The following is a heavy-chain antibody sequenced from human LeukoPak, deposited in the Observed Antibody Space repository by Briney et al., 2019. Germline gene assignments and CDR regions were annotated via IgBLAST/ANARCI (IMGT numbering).Heavy chain of an antibody. J-gene: IGHJ4*02. CDR2: ISGSGGST. V-gene: IGHV3-23*01. D-gene: IGHD2-2*02. Sequence: GGSLRLSCAASGFTFSGYAMSWVPEAPGKGLEWGSAISGSGGSTYYADSVKGRFTISRDNSKNTLYLQMNSLRAEDTAVYYCAKDKRQYCSSTSCYIYYFDYWGQGTLVTVSS. CDR3: AKDKRQYCSSTSCYIYYFDY. CDR1: GFTFSGYA.